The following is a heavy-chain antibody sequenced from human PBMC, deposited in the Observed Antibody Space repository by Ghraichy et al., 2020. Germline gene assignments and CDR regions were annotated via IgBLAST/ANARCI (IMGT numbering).Heavy chain of an antibody. CDR2: IYYSGST. Sequence: SQTLSLTCTVSGGSISSYYWSWIRQPPGKGLEWIGYIYYSGSTNYNPSLKSRVTISVDTSKNQFSLKLSSVTAADTAVYYCARDRGYSSGWHYGMDVWDQGTTVTVSS. CDR1: GGSISSYY. V-gene: IGHV4-59*01. J-gene: IGHJ6*02. D-gene: IGHD6-19*01. CDR3: ARDRGYSSGWHYGMDV.